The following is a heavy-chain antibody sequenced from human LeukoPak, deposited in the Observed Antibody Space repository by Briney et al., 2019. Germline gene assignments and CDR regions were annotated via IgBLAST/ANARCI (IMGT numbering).Heavy chain of an antibody. CDR1: GGSISSGDYY. CDR3: ARGVDFWSGLGYYYYMDV. Sequence: SPETLSLTCTVSGGSISSGDYYWSWIRQPPGKGLEWIGYIYYSGSTYYNPSLKSRVTISVDTSKNQFSLKLSSVTAADTAVYYCARGVDFWSGLGYYYYMDVWGKGTTVTVSS. J-gene: IGHJ6*03. V-gene: IGHV4-30-4*08. D-gene: IGHD3-3*01. CDR2: IYYSGST.